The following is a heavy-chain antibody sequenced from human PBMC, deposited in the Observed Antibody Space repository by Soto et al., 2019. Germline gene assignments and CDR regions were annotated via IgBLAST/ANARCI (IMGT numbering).Heavy chain of an antibody. CDR2: IYHSGST. Sequence: SETLSLTCAVSGGSISSSNWWSWVRQPPGKGLEWIGEIYHSGSTNYNPSLKSRVTISVDKSKNQFSLKLSSVTAADTAVYYCARRRVEAAGTFDYRGQGTLVTVS. D-gene: IGHD6-13*01. CDR1: GGSISSSNW. J-gene: IGHJ4*02. V-gene: IGHV4-4*02. CDR3: ARRRVEAAGTFDY.